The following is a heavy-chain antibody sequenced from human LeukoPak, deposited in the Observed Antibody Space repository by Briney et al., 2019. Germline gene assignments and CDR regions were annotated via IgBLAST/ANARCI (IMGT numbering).Heavy chain of an antibody. J-gene: IGHJ4*02. Sequence: PGGSLRLSCAASGFTFSDYYMSWIRQAPGKGLEWVSYISSSGSIIYYADSVKGRFTISRDNAKNSLYLQMNSLRAEDTAVYYCARSTQMGQRVWFGELPHVFDYWGQGTLVTVSS. V-gene: IGHV3-11*01. CDR2: ISSSGSII. CDR3: ARSTQMGQRVWFGELPHVFDY. CDR1: GFTFSDYY. D-gene: IGHD3-10*01.